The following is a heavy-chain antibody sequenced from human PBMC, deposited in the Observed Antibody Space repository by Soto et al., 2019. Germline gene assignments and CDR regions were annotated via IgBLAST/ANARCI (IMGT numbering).Heavy chain of an antibody. CDR1: GGTFSSYA. D-gene: IGHD6-25*01. V-gene: IGHV1-69*13. CDR3: ARDERGAAAATYYYGMDV. J-gene: IGHJ6*02. Sequence: GASVKVSCKASGGTFSSYAISWVRQAPGQGLEWMGGIIPIFGTANYAQKFQGRVTITADESTSTAYMELSSLRSEDTAVYYCARDERGAAAATYYYGMDVWGQGTTVTVSS. CDR2: IIPIFGTA.